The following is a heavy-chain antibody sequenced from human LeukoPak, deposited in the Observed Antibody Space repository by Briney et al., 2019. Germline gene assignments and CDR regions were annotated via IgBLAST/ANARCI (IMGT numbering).Heavy chain of an antibody. CDR1: GFTFGSYG. CDR3: AKDGGPDAFDI. J-gene: IGHJ3*02. CDR2: ISYDGSNK. Sequence: PGRSLRLSCAASGFTFGSYGMHWVRQAPGKGLEWVAVISYDGSNKYYADSVKGRFTISRDNSKNTLYLQMNSLRAEDTAVYYCAKDGGPDAFDIWGQGTMVTVSS. V-gene: IGHV3-30*18. D-gene: IGHD3-16*01.